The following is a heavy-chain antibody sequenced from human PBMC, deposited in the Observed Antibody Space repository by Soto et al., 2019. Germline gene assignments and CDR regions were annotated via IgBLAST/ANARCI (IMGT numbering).Heavy chain of an antibody. D-gene: IGHD1-1*01. V-gene: IGHV1-69*04. Sequence: QVQLVQSGSEVKKPGSSVKVSCKTSGGTLSSFAISWVRQAPGQGLEWVGTFIPVVGMAKYGQNFQGRVTITADQSTNTLFMELRSLRYEDTAMYYCANGHDNSFYYGMDVWGQGTTVTVSS. J-gene: IGHJ6*02. CDR3: ANGHDNSFYYGMDV. CDR2: FIPVVGMA. CDR1: GGTLSSFA.